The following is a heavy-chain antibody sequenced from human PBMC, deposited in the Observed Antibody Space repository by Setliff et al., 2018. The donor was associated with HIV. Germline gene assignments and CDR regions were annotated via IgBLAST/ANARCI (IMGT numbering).Heavy chain of an antibody. J-gene: IGHJ4*02. CDR2: ISSKFDGGTT. D-gene: IGHD2-8*01. Sequence: LRLSCAASGFTFSDAWMTWVRQGPGKGLEWVGRISSKFDGGTTDYAAFVSGRFTFSRDDSKSIAYLQMNSLKTEDTAVYYCTRSGYCTNGVCYPYYFDYWGQGTLVTVSS. CDR1: GFTFSDAW. CDR3: TRSGYCTNGVCYPYYFDY. V-gene: IGHV3-15*01.